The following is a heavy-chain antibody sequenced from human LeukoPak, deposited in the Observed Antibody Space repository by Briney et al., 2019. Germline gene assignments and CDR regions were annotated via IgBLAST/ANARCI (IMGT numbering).Heavy chain of an antibody. CDR2: IIPIFGTA. J-gene: IGHJ1*01. V-gene: IGHV1-69*13. CDR3: ARGPVMTTVVTPIYFQH. D-gene: IGHD4-23*01. Sequence: GASVKVSCKASGGTFSSYAISWVRQAPGQGLEWMGGIIPIFGTANYAQKFQGRVTITADESTSTAYMELSSLRSEDTAVYYCARGPVMTTVVTPIYFQHWGQGTLVTVSS. CDR1: GGTFSSYA.